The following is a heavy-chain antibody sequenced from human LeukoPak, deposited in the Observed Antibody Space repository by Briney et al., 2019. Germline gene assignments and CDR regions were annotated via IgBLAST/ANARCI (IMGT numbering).Heavy chain of an antibody. J-gene: IGHJ6*03. CDR1: GFTFSSYT. CDR3: ARDPRLVRTYSDYYYMDV. Sequence: PGESLRLSCEASGFTFSSYTMNWVRQAPGEGLEWVSSITSSSSSIYYADSVKGRITISRDNARNSLYLQMNSLRAEDTAVYYCARDPRLVRTYSDYYYMDVWGKGTTVTVSS. D-gene: IGHD4-23*01. CDR2: ITSSSSSI. V-gene: IGHV3-21*01.